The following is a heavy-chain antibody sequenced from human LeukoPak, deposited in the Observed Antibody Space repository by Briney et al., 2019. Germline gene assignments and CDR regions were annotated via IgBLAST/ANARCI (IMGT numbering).Heavy chain of an antibody. CDR1: GFTFSSYA. D-gene: IGHD3-16*02. J-gene: IGHJ3*02. CDR2: ISYDGRNK. CDR3: ARLSNAFDM. Sequence: GRSLRLSCAASGFTFSSYAMHWVRQAPGKGLEWVAVISYDGRNKYYADPVKGRFTISRDSSKNTLYLQMNSLRAEDTAVYYCARLSNAFDMWGQGTMVTVSS. V-gene: IGHV3-30*04.